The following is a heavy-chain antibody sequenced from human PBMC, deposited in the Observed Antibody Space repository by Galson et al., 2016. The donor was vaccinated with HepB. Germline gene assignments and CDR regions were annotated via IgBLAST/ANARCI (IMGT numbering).Heavy chain of an antibody. CDR1: GFSLTTYS. V-gene: IGHV3-64D*08. J-gene: IGHJ4*02. D-gene: IGHD2-21*01. Sequence: SLRLSCAASGFSLTTYSMHWVRQGPGKGLEYVAGISSNGERTDYPDSVRGRFTISRDTSKNTIDLHMHSPGPEDTAVYYCVKGWPGRHIVASSPTFVWGQGTLVTVSS. CDR3: VKGWPGRHIVASSPTFV. CDR2: ISSNGERT.